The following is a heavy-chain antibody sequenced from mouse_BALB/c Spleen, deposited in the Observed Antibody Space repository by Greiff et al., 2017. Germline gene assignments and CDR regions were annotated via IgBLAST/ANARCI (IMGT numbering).Heavy chain of an antibody. V-gene: IGHV5-17*02. CDR2: ISSGSSTI. J-gene: IGHJ4*01. CDR3: ARHKSLDY. Sequence: EVQLVESGGGLVQPGGSRKLSCAASGFTFSSFGMHWVRQAPEKGLEWVAYISSGSSTIYYADTVKGRFTISRDNPKNTLYLQMSSLKSEDTAMYYCARHKSLDYWGQGTSVTVSS. CDR1: GFTFSSFG.